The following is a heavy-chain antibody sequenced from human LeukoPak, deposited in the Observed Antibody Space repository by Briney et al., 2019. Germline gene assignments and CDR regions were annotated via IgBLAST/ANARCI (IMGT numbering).Heavy chain of an antibody. V-gene: IGHV3-53*04. D-gene: IGHD3-10*01. Sequence: GGSLRLSCAASGFTVSSNYMRWVRQAPGKGLEWVSVIYSGGSTYYADSVKGRFTISRHNSKNTLYLQMNSLRAEDTAVYYCAGSNTWFGESPEDYWGQGTLVTVSS. J-gene: IGHJ4*02. CDR1: GFTVSSNY. CDR2: IYSGGST. CDR3: AGSNTWFGESPEDY.